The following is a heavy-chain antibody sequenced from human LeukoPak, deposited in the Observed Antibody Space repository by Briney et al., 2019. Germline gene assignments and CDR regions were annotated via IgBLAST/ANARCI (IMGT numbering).Heavy chain of an antibody. Sequence: PGGSLRLSCAASGFTFSSYAMSWVRQAPGKGLEWVSAISGSGGSTYYADSVKGRFTISRDNSKNTLYLQMNSLRAEDTAVYYCATGVRGVIIYFDYWGQGTLVTVSS. J-gene: IGHJ4*02. V-gene: IGHV3-23*01. CDR3: ATGVRGVIIYFDY. CDR1: GFTFSSYA. CDR2: ISGSGGST. D-gene: IGHD3-10*01.